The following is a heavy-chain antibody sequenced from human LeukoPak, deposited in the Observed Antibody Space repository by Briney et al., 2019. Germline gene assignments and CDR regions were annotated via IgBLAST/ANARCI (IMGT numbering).Heavy chain of an antibody. Sequence: PSETLSLTCTVSGGSISGYYWSWIRQPPGKGLEWIGYIYYSGSTNYNPSLKSRVTISIDTSKNQLSLKLTSVTAADTAVYYCAAGTPALEFWGQGTLVTVSS. CDR3: AAGTPALEF. CDR1: GGSISGYY. V-gene: IGHV4-59*08. D-gene: IGHD2-15*01. J-gene: IGHJ4*02. CDR2: IYYSGST.